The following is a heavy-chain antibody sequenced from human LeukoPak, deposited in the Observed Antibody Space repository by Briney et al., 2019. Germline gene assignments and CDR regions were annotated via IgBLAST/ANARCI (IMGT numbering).Heavy chain of an antibody. D-gene: IGHD6-6*01. Sequence: SVKVSCKASGGTFSSYAISWVRQAPGQGLEWMGGIIPIFGTANYAQKFQGRVTITTNESTSTAYMELSSLRSEDTAVYYCASTYSSSSYYYYMDVWGKGTTVTVSS. CDR3: ASTYSSSSYYYYMDV. CDR2: IIPIFGTA. J-gene: IGHJ6*03. V-gene: IGHV1-69*05. CDR1: GGTFSSYA.